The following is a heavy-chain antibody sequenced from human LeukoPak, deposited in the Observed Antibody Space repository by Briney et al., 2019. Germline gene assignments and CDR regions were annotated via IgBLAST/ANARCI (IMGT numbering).Heavy chain of an antibody. CDR1: YYAISSGDN. Sequence: PPETLSLTCTVSYYAISSGDNWGWLRPPPGKGLEWIGIFFGSGNSYYNPSLKSRVTILVDTSKNQFSLRLKSVTAADTAVYYCARSVAYVVPTSIPTNCFDPWGQGTLVTVSS. J-gene: IGHJ5*02. V-gene: IGHV4-38-2*02. CDR3: ARSVAYVVPTSIPTNCFDP. D-gene: IGHD2-2*01. CDR2: FFGSGNS.